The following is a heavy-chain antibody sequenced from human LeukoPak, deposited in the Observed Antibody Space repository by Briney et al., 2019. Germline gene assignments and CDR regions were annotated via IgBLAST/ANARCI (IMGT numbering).Heavy chain of an antibody. D-gene: IGHD3-10*01. CDR3: ARSLVRGTDY. V-gene: IGHV3-21*01. CDR1: GFTFSSYS. Sequence: GGSLRLSCAASGFTFSSYSMNWVRQAPGKGLEWVSSISSSSSYIYYADSVKGRLTISRDNAKNSLYLQMNSLRAEDTAVYYCARSLVRGTDYWGQGTLVTVSS. CDR2: ISSSSSYI. J-gene: IGHJ4*02.